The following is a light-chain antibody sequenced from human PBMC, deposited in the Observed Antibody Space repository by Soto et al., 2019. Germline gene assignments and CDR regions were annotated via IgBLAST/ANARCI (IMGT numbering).Light chain of an antibody. CDR2: KAS. Sequence: DIQMTQSPSTLSASVGDRVTITCRASQSISSWLAWYQQKPGKAPNLMIYKASNLESGVPSRFSGSGSGTEFTLTISGLQPDDFANYYCQQYNSWPRTFGQGTKVEIK. J-gene: IGKJ1*01. V-gene: IGKV1-5*03. CDR3: QQYNSWPRT. CDR1: QSISSW.